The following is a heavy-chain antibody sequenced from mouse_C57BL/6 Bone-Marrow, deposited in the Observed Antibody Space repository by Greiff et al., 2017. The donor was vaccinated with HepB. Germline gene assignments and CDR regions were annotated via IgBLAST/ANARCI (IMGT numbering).Heavy chain of an antibody. CDR3: ARHEEGRSTMVTTFAMDY. CDR2: FYPGSGSI. CDR1: GYTFTEYT. V-gene: IGHV1-62-2*01. J-gene: IGHJ4*01. D-gene: IGHD2-2*01. Sequence: VQLQQSGAELVKPGASVKLSCKASGYTFTEYTIHWVKQRSGQGLEWIGWFYPGSGSIKYNEKFKDKATLTAGKSSITVYMELSRLKSEDSAVYFWARHEEGRSTMVTTFAMDYWGQGTSVTVSS.